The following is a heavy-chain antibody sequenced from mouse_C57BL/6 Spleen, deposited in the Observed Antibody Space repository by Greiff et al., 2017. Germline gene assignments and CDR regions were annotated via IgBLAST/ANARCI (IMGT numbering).Heavy chain of an antibody. J-gene: IGHJ2*01. CDR1: GYSFTSYY. CDR2: IYPGSGNT. V-gene: IGHV1-66*01. CDR3: ARWGYWRFDY. Sequence: VKLVESGPELVKPGASVKISCKASGYSFTSYYIHWVKQRPGQGLEWIGWIYPGSGNTKYNEKFKGKATLTADTSSSTAYMQLSSLTSEDSAVYYCARWGYWRFDYWGQGTTLTVSS. D-gene: IGHD3-1*01.